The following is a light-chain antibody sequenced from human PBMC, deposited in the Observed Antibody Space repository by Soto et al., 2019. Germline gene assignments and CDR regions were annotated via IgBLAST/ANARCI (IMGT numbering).Light chain of an antibody. J-gene: IGLJ1*01. CDR3: SSYTFTSTLYV. CDR1: SSDVGAYNY. Sequence: QSVLTQPASVSGSPGQSITISCTGTSSDVGAYNYVSWYQQHPGKAPKLMIYEVTKRPSGVSNRFSGSKSGNTASLTISGLQAEDEADYYCSSYTFTSTLYVFGTGTKVTVL. CDR2: EVT. V-gene: IGLV2-14*01.